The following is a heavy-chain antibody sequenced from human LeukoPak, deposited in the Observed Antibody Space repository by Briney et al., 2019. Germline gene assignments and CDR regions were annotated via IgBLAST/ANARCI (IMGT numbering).Heavy chain of an antibody. Sequence: GASVRVSCNTSGYTFTDYYIHWMRQAPGQGLEWMGWINSNSGGISYAQKFQGRVTLTRDTPARTVFMELNRLTSDDTAVYYCARTSIAARRADFDYWGQGTVVTVSS. D-gene: IGHD6-6*01. CDR3: ARTSIAARRADFDY. CDR2: INSNSGGI. J-gene: IGHJ4*02. V-gene: IGHV1-2*02. CDR1: GYTFTDYY.